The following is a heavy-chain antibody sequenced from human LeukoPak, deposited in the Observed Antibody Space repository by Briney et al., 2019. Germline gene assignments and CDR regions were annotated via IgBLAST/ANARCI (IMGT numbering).Heavy chain of an antibody. D-gene: IGHD5-24*01. CDR1: GFTVSSNY. CDR3: ARFFDGYNPY. J-gene: IGHJ4*02. V-gene: IGHV3-66*01. Sequence: GGSLRLSCAASGFTVSSNYMSWVRQAPGKGLEWVSAFYSGGSTYYADSVKGGFTISRDNSKKKLSLQINNLRAEYTAVYYCARFFDGYNPYWGQGTLVTVSS. CDR2: FYSGGST.